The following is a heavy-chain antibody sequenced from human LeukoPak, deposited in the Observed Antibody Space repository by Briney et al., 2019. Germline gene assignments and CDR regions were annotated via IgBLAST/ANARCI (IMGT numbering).Heavy chain of an antibody. CDR3: AKDRSGYSSS. V-gene: IGHV3-23*01. D-gene: IGHD6-13*01. CDR1: GFTFSSYW. Sequence: GGSLRLSCAASGFTFSSYWMHWVRQAPGKGLEWVSAISGSGGSTYYADSVKGRFTISRDNSKNTLYLQMNSLRAEDTAVYYCAKDRSGYSSSWGQGTLVTVSS. J-gene: IGHJ4*02. CDR2: ISGSGGST.